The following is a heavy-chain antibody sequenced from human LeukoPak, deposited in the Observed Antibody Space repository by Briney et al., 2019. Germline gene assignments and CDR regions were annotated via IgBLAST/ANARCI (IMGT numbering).Heavy chain of an antibody. CDR3: ASSVYYDSSGYYYRSGGFDY. J-gene: IGHJ4*02. CDR1: GGSISSYY. CDR2: IYYSGST. V-gene: IGHV4-59*08. D-gene: IGHD3-22*01. Sequence: SETLSLTCTVSGGSISSYYWSWIRQPPGKGLEWIGYIYYSGSTNYNPSLKSRVTISVDTSKNQFSLKLNSVTAADTAVYYCASSVYYDSSGYYYRSGGFDYWGQGTLVTVSS.